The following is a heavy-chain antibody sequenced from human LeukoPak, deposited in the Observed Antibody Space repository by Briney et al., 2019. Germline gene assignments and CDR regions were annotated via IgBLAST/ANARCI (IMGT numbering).Heavy chain of an antibody. CDR2: INPNSGGT. V-gene: IGHV1-2*02. CDR3: AREDSSGWYGGYYFDY. Sequence: ASVKVSCKASGYTFTGYYMHWVRQAPGQGLEWMGWINPNSGGTNYAQKFQGRVTMTRDTSISTAYMELSRLRSDDTAVYYCAREDSSGWYGGYYFDYWGQGTLVTVSS. CDR1: GYTFTGYY. D-gene: IGHD6-19*01. J-gene: IGHJ4*02.